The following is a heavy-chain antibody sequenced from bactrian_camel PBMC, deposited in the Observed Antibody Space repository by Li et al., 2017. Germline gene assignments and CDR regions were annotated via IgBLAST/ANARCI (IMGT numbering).Heavy chain of an antibody. J-gene: IGHJ4*01. CDR2: IGSDGIT. V-gene: IGHV3S53*01. CDR3: SGGHYYSSG. CDR1: RYTNTIDC. D-gene: IGHD2*01. Sequence: HVQLVESGGGSVQAGGSLRLSCVASRYTNTIDCMGWFRQTPGKEREGVASIGSDGITTYADSVKGRFTISQDSGHNTLYLQMNNLNPEDTAMYYCSGGHYYSSGWGRGTQVTVS.